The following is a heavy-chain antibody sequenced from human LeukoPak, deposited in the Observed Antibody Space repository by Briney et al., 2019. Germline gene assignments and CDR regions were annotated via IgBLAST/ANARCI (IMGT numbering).Heavy chain of an antibody. Sequence: GASVKVSCKASGYTFTGYYMHWVRQAPGQGLEWMGWINPNSGGTNYAQKFQGRVTMTRDTSISTAYMELSRLRSDDTAVYYCAREISYSSGWYVDYWGQGTLVTVSS. D-gene: IGHD6-19*01. J-gene: IGHJ4*02. V-gene: IGHV1-2*02. CDR3: AREISYSSGWYVDY. CDR1: GYTFTGYY. CDR2: INPNSGGT.